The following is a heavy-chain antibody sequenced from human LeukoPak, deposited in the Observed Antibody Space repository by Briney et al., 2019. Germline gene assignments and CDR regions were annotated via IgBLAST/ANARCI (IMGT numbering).Heavy chain of an antibody. CDR2: TYYSGST. J-gene: IGHJ3*02. Sequence: SETLSLTCTVSGGSISSYYWSWIRRPPGKGLEWIGYTYYSGSTNYNPSLKSRVTISVDTSKNQFSLKLSSVTAADTAVYYCAGDRGDAFNIWGQGTMVTVSS. CDR3: AGDRGDAFNI. V-gene: IGHV4-59*01. CDR1: GGSISSYY.